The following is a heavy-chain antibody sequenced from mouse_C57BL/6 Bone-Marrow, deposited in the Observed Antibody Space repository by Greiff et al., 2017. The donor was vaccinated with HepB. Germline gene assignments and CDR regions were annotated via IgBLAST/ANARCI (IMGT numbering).Heavy chain of an antibody. Sequence: VQLQQSDAELVKPGASVKISCKVSGYSFTDYNMNWVKQSNGKSLEWIGVINPNYGTTSYNQKFKGKATLTVDQSSSTAYMQLNSLTSEDSAVYYCARWDYGSSPFGYWGQGTLVTVSA. V-gene: IGHV1-39*01. CDR2: INPNYGTT. J-gene: IGHJ3*01. CDR3: ARWDYGSSPFGY. CDR1: GYSFTDYN. D-gene: IGHD1-1*01.